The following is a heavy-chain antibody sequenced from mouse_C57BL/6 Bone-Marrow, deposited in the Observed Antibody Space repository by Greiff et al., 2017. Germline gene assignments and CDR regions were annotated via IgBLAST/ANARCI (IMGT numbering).Heavy chain of an antibody. V-gene: IGHV1-50*01. D-gene: IGHD1-1*01. CDR1: GYTFTSYW. J-gene: IGHJ4*01. Sequence: QVQLQQPGAELVKPGASVKLSCKASGYTFTSYWMQWVKQRPGQGLEWIGEIDPSDSYTNYNQKLKGKATLTVDKSSSTAYMKLCSLTSEDSAVYYCAMEECYGSSPGYYAMDYWGQGTSVTGSS. CDR3: AMEECYGSSPGYYAMDY. CDR2: IDPSDSYT.